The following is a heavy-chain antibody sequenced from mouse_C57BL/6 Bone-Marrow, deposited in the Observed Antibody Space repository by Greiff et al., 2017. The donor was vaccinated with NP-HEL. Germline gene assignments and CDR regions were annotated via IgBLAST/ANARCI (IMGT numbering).Heavy chain of an antibody. D-gene: IGHD2-4*01. CDR2: IYPGDGDT. CDR1: GYDFSSSW. J-gene: IGHJ2*01. CDR3: ARPYDYGYCDY. V-gene: IGHV1-82*01. Sequence: QVQLQQSGPELVKPGASVKISCKASGYDFSSSWMNWVKQRPGKGLEWIGRIYPGDGDTNYNGKVKGKATLTADKSSITVYMQLSSLTTEESAVCFCARPYDYGYCDYWGQGTTLTVSS.